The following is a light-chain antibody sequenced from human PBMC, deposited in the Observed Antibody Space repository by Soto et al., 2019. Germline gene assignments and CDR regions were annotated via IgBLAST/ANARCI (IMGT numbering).Light chain of an antibody. CDR3: QQFGSSPPSWT. J-gene: IGKJ1*01. CDR1: QSVSNSY. CDR2: GAS. Sequence: EIVLTQSPGTLSLSPGERATLSCRASQSVSNSYLAWYQQKPGQAPRLLIYGASSRATGIPDRFSGSGSGTDFTLTIIRLEPEDFAVYYCQQFGSSPPSWTFGQGTKV. V-gene: IGKV3-20*01.